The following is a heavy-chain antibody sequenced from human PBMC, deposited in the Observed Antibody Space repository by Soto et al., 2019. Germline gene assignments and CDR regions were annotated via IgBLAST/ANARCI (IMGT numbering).Heavy chain of an antibody. D-gene: IGHD2-15*01. Sequence: GGSLRLSCAASGFTFSSYAMSWVRQAPGKGLEWVSAIGGSGGSTYYADSVKGRFTISRDNSKNTLYLQMNSLRAEDTAVYYCAKDSVVVVAATRGFFDYWGQGTLVTVSS. V-gene: IGHV3-23*01. CDR1: GFTFSSYA. CDR2: IGGSGGST. J-gene: IGHJ4*02. CDR3: AKDSVVVVAATRGFFDY.